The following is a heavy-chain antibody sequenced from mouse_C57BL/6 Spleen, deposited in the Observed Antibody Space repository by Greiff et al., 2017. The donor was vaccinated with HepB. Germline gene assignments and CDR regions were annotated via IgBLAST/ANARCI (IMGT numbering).Heavy chain of an antibody. V-gene: IGHV5-17*01. Sequence: EVMLVESGGGLVKPGGSLKLSCAASGFTFSDYGMRWVRQAPEKGLEWVAYISSGSSTIYYADTVKGRFTISRDNAKNTLFLQMTSLRSEDTAMYYCARGEHFDVWGTGTTVTVSS. J-gene: IGHJ1*03. CDR1: GFTFSDYG. CDR2: ISSGSSTI. CDR3: ARGEHFDV.